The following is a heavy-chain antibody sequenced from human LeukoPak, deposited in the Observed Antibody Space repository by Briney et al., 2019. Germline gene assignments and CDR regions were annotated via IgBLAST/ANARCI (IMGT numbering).Heavy chain of an antibody. J-gene: IGHJ4*02. D-gene: IGHD4-11*01. V-gene: IGHV3-30-3*01. CDR3: ARGGEGTVTTRGLDY. Sequence: PGGSLRLSFAASGFTFSSYAMHWVRQAPGKGLEWVAVISYDGSNKYYADSVKGRFTISRDNSKNTLYLQMNSLRAEDTAVYYCARGGEGTVTTRGLDYWGQGTLVTVSS. CDR1: GFTFSSYA. CDR2: ISYDGSNK.